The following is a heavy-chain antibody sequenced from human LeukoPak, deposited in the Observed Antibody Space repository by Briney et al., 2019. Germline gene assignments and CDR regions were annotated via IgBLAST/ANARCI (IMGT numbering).Heavy chain of an antibody. J-gene: IGHJ4*02. CDR1: GGTFSSYA. D-gene: IGHD6-13*01. CDR2: IIPIFGTA. Sequence: ASVKVSCKAPGGTFSSYAISWVRQAPGQGLEWMGGIIPIFGTANYAQKFQGRVTITADESTSTAYMELSSLRSEDTAVYYCARAPDSDPGIAAAGTDLDYWGQGTLVTVSS. V-gene: IGHV1-69*13. CDR3: ARAPDSDPGIAAAGTDLDY.